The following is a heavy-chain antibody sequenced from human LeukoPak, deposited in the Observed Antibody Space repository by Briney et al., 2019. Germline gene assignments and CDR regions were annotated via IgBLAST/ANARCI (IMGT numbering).Heavy chain of an antibody. CDR3: ARGEQLVAVFDY. CDR1: GGSFSGYY. Sequence: KPSETLSLTCAVYGGSFSGYYWSWIRQAPGKGLEWIGEINHSGSTNYDPSLKSRVTISVDTSKNQFSLKLSSVTAADTAVYYCARGEQLVAVFDYWGQGTLVAVSS. CDR2: INHSGST. D-gene: IGHD6-6*01. V-gene: IGHV4-34*01. J-gene: IGHJ4*02.